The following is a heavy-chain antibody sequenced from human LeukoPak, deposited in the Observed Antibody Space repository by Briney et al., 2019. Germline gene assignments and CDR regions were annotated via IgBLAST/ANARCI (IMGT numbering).Heavy chain of an antibody. J-gene: IGHJ4*02. V-gene: IGHV4-34*01. CDR1: GGSFSGYY. Sequence: SETLSLTCAVYGGSFSGYYWSWIRQPPGKGLEWIGEINHSGSTNYNPSLKSRVTISVDTSKNQFSLKLSSVTAADTAVYYCARGAGVFDYWGQGTLVTASS. D-gene: IGHD7-27*01. CDR2: INHSGST. CDR3: ARGAGVFDY.